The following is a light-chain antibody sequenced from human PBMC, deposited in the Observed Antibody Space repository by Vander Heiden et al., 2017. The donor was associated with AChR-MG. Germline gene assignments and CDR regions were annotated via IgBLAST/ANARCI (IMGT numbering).Light chain of an antibody. CDR3: QTWGTDFL. Sequence: QLVLTQSPSASASLGASVKLTCTLSSGHSRYTIAWHQQQPEKGPRYLRIINSDGSHSKGDGIPDRFSGSGSGAERYLTISSLQSEDEADYYCQTWGTDFLFGGGTKLTVL. V-gene: IGLV4-69*01. CDR1: SGHSRYT. J-gene: IGLJ3*02. CDR2: INSDGSH.